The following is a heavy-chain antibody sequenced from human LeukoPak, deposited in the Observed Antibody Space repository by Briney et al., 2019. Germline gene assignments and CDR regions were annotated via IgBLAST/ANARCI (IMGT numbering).Heavy chain of an antibody. CDR2: INHSGST. CDR3: AREVYYYDSSGYADYYYMDV. CDR1: GGSFSGYY. D-gene: IGHD3-22*01. V-gene: IGHV4-34*01. Sequence: SETLSLTCAVYGGSFSGYYWSWIRQPPGKGLEWIGEINHSGSTNYNPSLKSRVTISVDTSKNQFSLKLSSVTAADTAVYYCAREVYYYDSSGYADYYYMDVWGKGTTVTVSS. J-gene: IGHJ6*03.